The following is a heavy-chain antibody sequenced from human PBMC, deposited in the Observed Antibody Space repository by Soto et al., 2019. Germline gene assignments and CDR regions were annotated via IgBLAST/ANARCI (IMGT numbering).Heavy chain of an antibody. J-gene: IGHJ4*02. Sequence: SETLSLTCTVSGGSISSYYWSWIRQPPGKGLEWIGYIYYSGSTNYNPSLKSRVTISVDTSKNQFSLKLSSVTVADTAVYYCARHVVPAANYFAYWGRGTLVTVSS. V-gene: IGHV4-59*08. CDR2: IYYSGST. D-gene: IGHD2-2*01. CDR1: GGSISSYY. CDR3: ARHVVPAANYFAY.